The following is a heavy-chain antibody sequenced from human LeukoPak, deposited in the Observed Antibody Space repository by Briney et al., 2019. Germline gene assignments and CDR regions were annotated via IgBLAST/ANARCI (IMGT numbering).Heavy chain of an antibody. CDR1: GYTFTSYY. V-gene: IGHV1-46*01. J-gene: IGHJ4*02. Sequence: ASVKVSCKASGYTFTSYYMHWVRQAPGQGLEWMGIINPSGGSTSYAQKFQGRVTITADKSTSTAYMELSSLRSEDTAVYYCASVTTTGYDYWGQGTLVTVSS. D-gene: IGHD3-22*01. CDR2: INPSGGST. CDR3: ASVTTTGYDY.